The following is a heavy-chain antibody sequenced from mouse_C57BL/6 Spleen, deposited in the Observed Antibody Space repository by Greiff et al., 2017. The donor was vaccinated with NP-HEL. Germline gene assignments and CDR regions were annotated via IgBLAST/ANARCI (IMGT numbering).Heavy chain of an antibody. Sequence: EVQVVESGGGLVKPGGSLKLSCAASGFTFSSYAMSWVRQTPEKRLEWVATISDGGSYTYYPDNVKGRFTISRDNAKNNLYLQMSHLKSEDTAMYYCAREGVITTVVAPIDYWGQGTTLTVSS. CDR3: AREGVITTVVAPIDY. CDR1: GFTFSSYA. V-gene: IGHV5-4*01. CDR2: ISDGGSYT. D-gene: IGHD1-1*01. J-gene: IGHJ2*01.